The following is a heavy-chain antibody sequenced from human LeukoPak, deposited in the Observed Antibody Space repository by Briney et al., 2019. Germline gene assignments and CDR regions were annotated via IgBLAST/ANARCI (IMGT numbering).Heavy chain of an antibody. V-gene: IGHV4-34*01. CDR3: ASRKLGNDY. Sequence: SETLSLTCAVYGGSFSGYYWSWIRQPPGKGLEWIGEINHSGGTNYNPSLKSRVTISADTSQNQFSLKLSSVTAADTAVYYCASRKLGNDYWGQGTLVTVSS. D-gene: IGHD7-27*01. J-gene: IGHJ4*02. CDR1: GGSFSGYY. CDR2: INHSGGT.